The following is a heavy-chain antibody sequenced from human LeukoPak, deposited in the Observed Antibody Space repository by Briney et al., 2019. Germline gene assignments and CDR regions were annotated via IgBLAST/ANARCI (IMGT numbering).Heavy chain of an antibody. CDR2: IDHSGST. V-gene: IGHV4-34*01. J-gene: IGHJ5*02. CDR1: GGSFSGYY. CDR3: ARRLGYCSSTSCYGDNWFDP. Sequence: PSETLSLTCAVYGGSFSGYYWSWIRQPPGKGLEWIGEIDHSGSTNYNPSLKSRVTISVDTSKNQFSLKLSSVTAADTAVYYCARRLGYCSSTSCYGDNWFDPWGQGTLVTVSS. D-gene: IGHD2-2*01.